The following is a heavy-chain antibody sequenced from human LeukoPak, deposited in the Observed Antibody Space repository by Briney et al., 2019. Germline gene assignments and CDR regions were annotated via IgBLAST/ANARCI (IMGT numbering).Heavy chain of an antibody. V-gene: IGHV3-53*01. Sequence: GGSLRLSCAASGFTVSSNYMSWVRQAPGKGLECVSVIYSGGSTYYADSVKGRFTISRDNSKNTLYLQMNSLRAEDTAVYYCAREVLGYCSSTSCYNWFDPWGQGTLVTVSS. D-gene: IGHD2-2*01. CDR3: AREVLGYCSSTSCYNWFDP. CDR1: GFTVSSNY. J-gene: IGHJ5*02. CDR2: IYSGGST.